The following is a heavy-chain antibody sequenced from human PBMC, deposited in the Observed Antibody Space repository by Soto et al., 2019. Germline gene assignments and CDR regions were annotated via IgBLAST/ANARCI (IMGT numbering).Heavy chain of an antibody. Sequence: GGSLRLSCAASGFTVSSNYMSWVRQAPGKGLEWVSVIYSGGSTYYADSVKGRFTISRDNSKNTLYLQMNSLRAEDTAVYYCARRGYSYGYDYYYYYMDVWGKGTTVTVSS. CDR3: ARRGYSYGYDYYYYYMDV. J-gene: IGHJ6*03. D-gene: IGHD5-18*01. CDR2: IYSGGST. CDR1: GFTVSSNY. V-gene: IGHV3-66*04.